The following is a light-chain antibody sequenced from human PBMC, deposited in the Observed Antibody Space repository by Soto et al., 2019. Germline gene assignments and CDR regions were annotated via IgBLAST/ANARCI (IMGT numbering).Light chain of an antibody. J-gene: IGKJ4*01. CDR2: WAS. CDR1: QSVLYSSKNKNY. Sequence: DIVLTQSPDSLSVSLGERATINCKSSQSVLYSSKNKNYLAWYQQKPGQPPKLLIYWASTRESGVPDRFSGGGSGTDFTLTISSLQAEDVAVYYCQQYYSTPLLTFGGGTKVEIK. CDR3: QQYYSTPLLT. V-gene: IGKV4-1*01.